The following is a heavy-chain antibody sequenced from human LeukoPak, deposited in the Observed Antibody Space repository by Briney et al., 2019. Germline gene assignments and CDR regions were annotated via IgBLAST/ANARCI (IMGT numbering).Heavy chain of an antibody. Sequence: GASVKVSCKASGGTFSSYAISWVRQAPGQGLEWMGGIIPIFGTANYAQKFQGRVTITTDESTSTAYMELSSLRSEDTAVYYCAREDSASRPYCSSTSCHSRWFDPWGQGTLVTVSS. CDR1: GGTFSSYA. D-gene: IGHD2-2*01. CDR3: AREDSASRPYCSSTSCHSRWFDP. J-gene: IGHJ5*02. V-gene: IGHV1-69*05. CDR2: IIPIFGTA.